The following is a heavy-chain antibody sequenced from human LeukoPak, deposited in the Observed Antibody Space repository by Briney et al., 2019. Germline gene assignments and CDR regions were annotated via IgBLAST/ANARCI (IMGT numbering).Heavy chain of an antibody. J-gene: IGHJ4*02. CDR2: ISSSSTTI. D-gene: IGHD3-22*01. Sequence: GGSLRLSCAASGFTFSNYRMNWVRQAPGKGLEWVSNISSSSTTIYYADSVKGRFTISRDNAKNSLFLQMNSLRAEDTAVYYCARGPHYYYDSSGYSDYWGQGTLVTVSS. CDR3: ARGPHYYYDSSGYSDY. V-gene: IGHV3-48*04. CDR1: GFTFSNYR.